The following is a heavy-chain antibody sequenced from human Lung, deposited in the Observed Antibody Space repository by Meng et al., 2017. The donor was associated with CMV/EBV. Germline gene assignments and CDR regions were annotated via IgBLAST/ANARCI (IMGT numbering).Heavy chain of an antibody. J-gene: IGHJ6*02. CDR1: GYTLSELS. V-gene: IGHV1-24*01. D-gene: IGHD3-10*01. Sequence: ASVXVSXKVSGYTLSELSMHWVRQAPGKGLEWMGGFDPDDGEAIYAQKFQGRVTMTEDTSTDTAYMELSSLRSDDTAVYYCAKVPRFYSYYGLDVWGQGTTVTVSS. CDR2: FDPDDGEA. CDR3: AKVPRFYSYYGLDV.